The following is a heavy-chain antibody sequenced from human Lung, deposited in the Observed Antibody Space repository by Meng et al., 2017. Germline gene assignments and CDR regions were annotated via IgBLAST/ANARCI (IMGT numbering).Heavy chain of an antibody. J-gene: IGHJ4*02. CDR1: GFTFSDYS. Sequence: GRLGESWGGRVKPGGSLTLSCAASGFTFSDYSMNWVRQAPGKGLEWVSSISSGSSYIYYADSVKGRFTISRDNAKNSLYLHMNSLRVEDTGLYYCARDYGGNSGGYWGQGTLVTVSS. CDR2: ISSGSSYI. D-gene: IGHD4-23*01. CDR3: ARDYGGNSGGY. V-gene: IGHV3-21*03.